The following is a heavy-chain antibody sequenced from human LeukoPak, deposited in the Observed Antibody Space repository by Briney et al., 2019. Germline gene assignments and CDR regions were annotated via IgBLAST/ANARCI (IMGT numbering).Heavy chain of an antibody. J-gene: IGHJ4*01. CDR2: ITPGGGT. CDR3: VSGGDYHVRLCTY. V-gene: IGHV3-23*01. CDR1: EFTFNSYV. D-gene: IGHD4-17*01. Sequence: GGSLRLSCAASEFTFNSYVMAWVRQAPGKGLEWVSTITPGGGTYYADSVKGRFTISRDNSKNTLYLQMNSLTAEDTAIYYCVSGGDYHVRLCTYWGQGTLVTVSS.